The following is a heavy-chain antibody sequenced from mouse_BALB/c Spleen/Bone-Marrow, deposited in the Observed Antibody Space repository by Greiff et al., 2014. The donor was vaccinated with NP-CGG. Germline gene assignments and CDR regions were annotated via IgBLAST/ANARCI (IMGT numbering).Heavy chain of an antibody. CDR1: GYTFTDYN. V-gene: IGHV1S29*02. CDR3: ARRFVTTAAWFAN. D-gene: IGHD1-2*01. CDR2: IYPYNGGT. J-gene: IGHJ3*01. Sequence: EVQLQQSGPELVKPGASVKISCKASGYTFTDYNMHWVKQSHGKSLEWIGYIYPYNGGTGYNQKFKSKATLTVDNSSSTAYMELRSLTSEDSAVYYCARRFVTTAAWFANWGQGTLVTVSA.